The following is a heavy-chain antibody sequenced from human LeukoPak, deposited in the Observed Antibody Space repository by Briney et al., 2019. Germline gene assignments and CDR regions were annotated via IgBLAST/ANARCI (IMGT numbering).Heavy chain of an antibody. CDR1: GGSISSRPYH. Sequence: SETLSLTCTVSGGSISSRPYHWGWIRQSPGKGLECIGSLYYSGSTYYNPSLKSRVTISVDTSKKQLSLKLSSVTAADTAMYYCVKSGGYGLIDYWGQGTLVTVSS. D-gene: IGHD6-19*01. CDR2: LYYSGST. CDR3: VKSGGYGLIDY. J-gene: IGHJ4*02. V-gene: IGHV4-39*01.